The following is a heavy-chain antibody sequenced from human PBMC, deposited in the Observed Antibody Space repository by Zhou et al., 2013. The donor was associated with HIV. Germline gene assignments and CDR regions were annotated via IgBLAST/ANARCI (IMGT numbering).Heavy chain of an antibody. CDR1: GYTFTSYN. V-gene: IGHV1-46*01. CDR2: INPSTGSA. J-gene: IGHJ2*01. CDR3: ARGAYTGDWDKSHWYFDL. Sequence: QVQLVQSRAEVKEPGASVKVSCKASGYTFTSYNMHWVRQAPGQGLEWMGVINPSTGSANYGQRFQDRVTVTRDTSTTTVYMDLSSLRSEDSAVYFCARGAYTGDWDKSHWYFDLWGRGTLVTVSS. D-gene: IGHD2-21*02.